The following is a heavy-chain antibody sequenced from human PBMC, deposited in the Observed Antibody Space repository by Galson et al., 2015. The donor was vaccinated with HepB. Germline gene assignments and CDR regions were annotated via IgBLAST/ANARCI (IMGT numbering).Heavy chain of an antibody. D-gene: IGHD5-12*01. CDR1: GYRFSDDY. J-gene: IGHJ5*02. CDR3: ARGGGGSGEDWLDP. V-gene: IGHV1-2*06. CDR2: IDPNTGGT. Sequence: SVKVSCKASGYRFSDDYLHWVRQAPGQGLEWMGRIDPNTGGTKYVQKLQGRVTMTRDTSTSTAYMDLSSLRSDDSAVYYCARGGGGSGEDWLDPWGQGTLVTVSS.